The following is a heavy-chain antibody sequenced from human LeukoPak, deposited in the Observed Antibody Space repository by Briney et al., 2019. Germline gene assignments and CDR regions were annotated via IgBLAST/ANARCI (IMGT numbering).Heavy chain of an antibody. J-gene: IGHJ4*02. CDR3: TTDPGDYPDY. D-gene: IGHD4-17*01. CDR1: GFTFVNAW. V-gene: IGHV3-15*01. CDR2: IKNKVDGGTA. Sequence: GGSLRLSCAGPGFTFVNAWMSWVRQAPGKGLEGVGRIKNKVDGGTAVYAAPVQGRFTISRDDSQKTLYLQMGRLTTEDTAVYYCTTDPGDYPDYWGQGALVTVSS.